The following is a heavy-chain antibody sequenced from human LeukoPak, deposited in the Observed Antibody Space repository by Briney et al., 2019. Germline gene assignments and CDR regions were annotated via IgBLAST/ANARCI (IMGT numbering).Heavy chain of an antibody. V-gene: IGHV3-30*18. Sequence: GGSLRLSCAASGFTLSNAWMNWVRQAPGKGLEWVAVISYDGSNKYYADSVKGRFTISRDNSKNTLYLQMNSLRAEDTAVYYCAKPYSSGWTIGYWGQGTLVTVSS. CDR3: AKPYSSGWTIGY. D-gene: IGHD6-19*01. CDR2: ISYDGSNK. J-gene: IGHJ4*02. CDR1: GFTLSNAW.